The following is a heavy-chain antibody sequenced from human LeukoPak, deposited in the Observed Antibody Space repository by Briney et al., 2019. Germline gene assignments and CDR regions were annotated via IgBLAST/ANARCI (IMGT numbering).Heavy chain of an antibody. Sequence: PSETLSLTCAVYGGSFSGYYWSWIRQPPGKGLEWIGEINHSGSTNYNPSLKSRVTISVDTSKNQFSLKLSSVTVADTAVYYCARGLPRNDYRREGDYWGQGTLVTVSS. CDR3: ARGLPRNDYRREGDY. D-gene: IGHD4-11*01. V-gene: IGHV4-34*01. CDR1: GGSFSGYY. CDR2: INHSGST. J-gene: IGHJ4*02.